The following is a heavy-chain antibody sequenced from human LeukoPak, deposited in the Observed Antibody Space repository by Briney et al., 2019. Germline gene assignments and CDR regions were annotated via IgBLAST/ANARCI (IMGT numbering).Heavy chain of an antibody. CDR2: ITGSGGDS. V-gene: IGHV3-23*01. CDR1: GFIFSNYA. D-gene: IGHD3-3*01. J-gene: IGHJ4*02. Sequence: GGSLRLSCIVSGFIFSNYAMSWVRQAPGKGLEWVSLITGSGGDSYYADSVKGRFTLSRDNSKNTLYLQMNSLRAEDTALYFCAKKSLWSGPFDYWGQGTLVTVFS. CDR3: AKKSLWSGPFDY.